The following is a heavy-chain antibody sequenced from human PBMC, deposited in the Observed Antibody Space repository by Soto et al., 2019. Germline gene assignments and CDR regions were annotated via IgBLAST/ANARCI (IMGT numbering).Heavy chain of an antibody. J-gene: IGHJ4*02. D-gene: IGHD6-13*01. CDR1: GFTFSSYA. CDR3: AKDTHSSSWYYFDY. V-gene: IGHV3-23*01. Sequence: GGSLRLSCAASGFTFSSYAMSWVRQAPGKGLEWVSAISNSGGNTDYADSVKGRFTISRDNSKNTLYLQVNSLRAEDTAVYYCAKDTHSSSWYYFDYWGQGALVTVSS. CDR2: ISNSGGNT.